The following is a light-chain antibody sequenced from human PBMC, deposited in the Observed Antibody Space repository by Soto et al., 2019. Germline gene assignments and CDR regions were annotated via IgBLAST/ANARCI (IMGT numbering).Light chain of an antibody. CDR1: QSIANY. V-gene: IGKV1-6*02. J-gene: IGKJ1*01. CDR3: LQDINYPWT. CDR2: GAS. Sequence: IQMTQSPSSLSASVGDRVTITCRASQSIANYLNWYQHKPGKAPRLLIYGASSLQGGVPSRFSGSGSGTDFTLAISSLQPEDSATYYCLQDINYPWTFGQGTKVDI.